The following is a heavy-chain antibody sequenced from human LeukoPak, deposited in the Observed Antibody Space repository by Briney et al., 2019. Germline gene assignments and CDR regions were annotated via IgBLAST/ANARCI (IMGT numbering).Heavy chain of an antibody. D-gene: IGHD6-6*01. J-gene: IGHJ4*02. CDR2: ISYDGSNK. Sequence: GGSLRLSCAASGFTFSSYGMHWVRQAPGKGLEWVAVISYDGSNKYYADSVKGRFTISRDNSKNTLYLQMNSLRAEDTAVYYCAKDSARIAARPVSFDYWGQGTLVTVSS. CDR1: GFTFSSYG. V-gene: IGHV3-30*18. CDR3: AKDSARIAARPVSFDY.